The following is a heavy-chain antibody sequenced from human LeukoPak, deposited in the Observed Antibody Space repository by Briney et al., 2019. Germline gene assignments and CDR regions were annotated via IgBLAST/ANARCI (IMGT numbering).Heavy chain of an antibody. CDR3: ARAGVRGTYYYYYMDV. Sequence: ASVKVSCKASGYTFTGYYMHWVRQAPGQGLEWMGWINPNSGGTNYAQKFQGRVTMTRDTSISTAYMELSRLRSDDTAVYYCARAGVRGTYYYYYMDVWGKGTTVTISS. D-gene: IGHD3-10*01. CDR2: INPNSGGT. V-gene: IGHV1-2*02. J-gene: IGHJ6*03. CDR1: GYTFTGYY.